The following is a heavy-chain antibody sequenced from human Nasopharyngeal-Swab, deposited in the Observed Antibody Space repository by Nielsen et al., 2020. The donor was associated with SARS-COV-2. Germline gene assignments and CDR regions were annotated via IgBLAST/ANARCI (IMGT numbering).Heavy chain of an antibody. CDR3: ARGVRFLGWLLNYYYYGMDV. V-gene: IGHV1-46*01. D-gene: IGHD3-3*01. CDR1: GYTFTSYY. CDR2: INPSGGST. J-gene: IGHJ6*02. Sequence: ASVKVSCKASGYTFTSYYMHWVRQAPGQGLEWMGIINPSGGSTSYAQKFQGRVTMTRDTSTSTVYMELSSLRSEDTAVYYCARGVRFLGWLLNYYYYGMDVWGQGTTVTVSS.